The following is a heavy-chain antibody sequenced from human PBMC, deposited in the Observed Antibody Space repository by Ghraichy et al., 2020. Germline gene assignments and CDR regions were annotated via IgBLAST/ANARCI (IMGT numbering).Heavy chain of an antibody. CDR1: GFTVSSNY. CDR3: ARESIQLGMRGLGLYY. J-gene: IGHJ4*02. D-gene: IGHD1-1*01. CDR2: IYSGGST. V-gene: IGHV3-53*01. Sequence: GGSLRLSCAASGFTVSSNYMTWVRQAPGKGLEWVSVIYSGGSTYYADSVKGRFTISRDNAKNTLYLQMNSLRAEDTAVYYYARESIQLGMRGLGLYYWGQGTLVTVSS.